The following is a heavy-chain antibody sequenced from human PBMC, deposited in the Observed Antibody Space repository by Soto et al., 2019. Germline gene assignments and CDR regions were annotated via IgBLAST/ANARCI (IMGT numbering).Heavy chain of an antibody. CDR1: GGSISSSNW. J-gene: IGHJ3*02. CDR3: ARGGRGPGGGLITILDAFDI. V-gene: IGHV4-4*02. Sequence: QVQLQESGPGLVKPSGTLSLTCAVSGGSISSSNWWSWVRQPPGKGLEWIGEIYHSWSTNYNPSLKSRVTISVDKSKNQFSLTLSSVTAADTAVYYCARGGRGPGGGLITILDAFDIWGQGTMVTVSS. CDR2: IYHSWST. D-gene: IGHD3-9*01.